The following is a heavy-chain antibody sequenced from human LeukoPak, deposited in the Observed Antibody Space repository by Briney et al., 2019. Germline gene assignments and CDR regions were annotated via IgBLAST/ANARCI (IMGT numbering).Heavy chain of an antibody. Sequence: GASMKVSCKASGYTFTSYYMHWVRQAPGQGLEWMGIINPSGGSTSYAQKFQGRVTMTRDMSTSTVYMELSSLRSEDTAVYYCARARGGYAFDIWGQGTMVTVSS. CDR2: INPSGGST. CDR3: ARARGGYAFDI. CDR1: GYTFTSYY. J-gene: IGHJ3*02. D-gene: IGHD3-16*01. V-gene: IGHV1-46*01.